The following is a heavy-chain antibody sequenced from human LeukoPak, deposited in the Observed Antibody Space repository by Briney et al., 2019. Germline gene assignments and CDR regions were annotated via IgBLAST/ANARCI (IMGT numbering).Heavy chain of an antibody. CDR2: IAYDGSRA. J-gene: IGHJ4*02. V-gene: IGHV3-33*08. D-gene: IGHD1-14*01. CDR1: GFTFRSYA. Sequence: PGGSLRLSCAASGFTFRSYAMTWVRQAPGKGLEWVAVIAYDGSRAFYADSVKGRFTISRDNSKNTMSVQMDDLRAEDTAVYYCTRYNNDHFDYWGQGTLVTVSS. CDR3: TRYNNDHFDY.